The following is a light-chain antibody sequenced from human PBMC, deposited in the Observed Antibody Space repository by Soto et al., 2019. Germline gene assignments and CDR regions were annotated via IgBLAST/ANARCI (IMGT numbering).Light chain of an antibody. CDR3: QQRSNWPPLYT. V-gene: IGKV3-11*01. CDR2: DAS. CDR1: QSVSSY. J-gene: IGKJ2*01. Sequence: EIVLTQSPATLSLSPGERATLSCRASQSVSSYLAWYQQKPGQAPRLLIYDASNRATGIPARFSGSGSGTDFTPTTSSLEPEDFAVYYCQQRSNWPPLYTFGQGTKLEIK.